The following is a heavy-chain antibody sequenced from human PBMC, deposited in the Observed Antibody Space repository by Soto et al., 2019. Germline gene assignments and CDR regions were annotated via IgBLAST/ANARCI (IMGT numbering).Heavy chain of an antibody. D-gene: IGHD5-12*01. CDR3: ARDNNPLSGCDYSYYRMEL. J-gene: IGHJ6*02. CDR2: MNAGNGNT. V-gene: IGHV1-3*01. CDR1: GYAFSSYA. Sequence: SVEGSCKASGYAFSSYARHWVRQGAGQRLERMGWMNAGNGNTKYSQKYQGRVKGSRDTSASTAYMKLSSLRSEERAVDSCARDNNPLSGCDYSYYRMELLGQGTTVTVSS.